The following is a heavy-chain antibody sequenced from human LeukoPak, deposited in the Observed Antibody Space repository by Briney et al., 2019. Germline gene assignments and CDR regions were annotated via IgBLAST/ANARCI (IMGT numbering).Heavy chain of an antibody. CDR1: GGSFSGYY. J-gene: IGHJ6*03. Sequence: PSETLSLTCAVYGGSFSGYYWSWIRQPPGKGLEWIGEINHSGSTNYSPSLKSRVTMSVDTSKNQFSLKLSSVTAADTAVYYCARDPKYYYYMDVWGKGTTVTVSS. CDR3: ARDPKYYYYMDV. V-gene: IGHV4-34*01. CDR2: INHSGST.